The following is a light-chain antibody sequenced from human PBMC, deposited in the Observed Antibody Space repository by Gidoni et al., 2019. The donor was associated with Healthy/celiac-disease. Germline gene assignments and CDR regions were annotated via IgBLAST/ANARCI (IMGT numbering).Light chain of an antibody. J-gene: IGKJ4*02. V-gene: IGKV1-27*01. CDR2: AAS. CDR1: QGISNY. CDR3: QKYNSAPLT. Sequence: DIQMTQSPSSLSASIGDRVTITCRASQGISNYLAWYQQKPGKVPKLLIYAASTLQSGVPSRFSSSGSAKDFTITISRLQPEDVATYYCQKYNSAPLTFGGGTKVEIK.